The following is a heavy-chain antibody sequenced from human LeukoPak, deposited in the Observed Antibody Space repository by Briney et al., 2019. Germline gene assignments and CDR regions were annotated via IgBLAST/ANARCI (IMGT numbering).Heavy chain of an antibody. CDR1: GFTVSSNY. Sequence: PGGSLRLSCAASGFTVSSNYMSWVRQAPGKGLEWVSSLSGSGGTTFYADSVKGRFTISRDNSRNTMYLQMNSLRGEDTAVYYCAKDALKFRVGTRGYFDSWGQGALVTVSS. CDR2: LSGSGGTT. J-gene: IGHJ4*02. D-gene: IGHD4-23*01. V-gene: IGHV3-23*01. CDR3: AKDALKFRVGTRGYFDS.